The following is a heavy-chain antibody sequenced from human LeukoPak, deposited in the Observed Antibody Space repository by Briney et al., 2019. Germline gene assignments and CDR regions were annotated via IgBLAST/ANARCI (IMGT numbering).Heavy chain of an antibody. CDR2: IYSGGST. V-gene: IGHV3-66*01. CDR1: GFAVSSNY. D-gene: IGHD1-26*01. J-gene: IGHJ4*02. CDR3: ARTGGSYYFDY. Sequence: GGSLRLSCAASGFAVSSNYMSWVRQAPGKGLEWVSVIYSGGSTYYADSVKGRFTISRDNSKNTLYLQMNSLRAEDTAVYYCARTGGSYYFDYWGQGTLVTVSS.